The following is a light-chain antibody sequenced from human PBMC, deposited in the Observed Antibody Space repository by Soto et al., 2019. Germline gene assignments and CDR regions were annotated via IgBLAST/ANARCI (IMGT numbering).Light chain of an antibody. CDR3: MQALQTPRT. J-gene: IGKJ2*01. CDR1: QSLLHSNGFKY. V-gene: IGKV2-28*01. Sequence: DIVMTQFPLSLPVTPGEPASISCRSSQSLLHSNGFKYLDWYLQKPGQSPQLLIYLGSNRASGVPDRFSGSGSGTDFTLKISRVEAEDVGVYYCMQALQTPRTFGQGTKLEIK. CDR2: LGS.